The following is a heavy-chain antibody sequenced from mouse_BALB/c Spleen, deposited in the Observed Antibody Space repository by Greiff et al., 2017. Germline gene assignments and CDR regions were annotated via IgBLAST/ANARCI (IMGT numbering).Heavy chain of an antibody. CDR1: GYTFTSYV. CDR2: INPYNDGT. CDR3: AREDYYDYDY. Sequence: VQLQQSGPELVKPGASVKMSCKASGYTFTSYVMHWVKQKPGQGLEWIGYINPYNDGTNYNEKFKGKATLTSDKSSSTAYMELSSLTSEDSAVYYCAREDYYDYDYWGQGTTLTVSS. V-gene: IGHV1-14*01. D-gene: IGHD2-4*01. J-gene: IGHJ2*01.